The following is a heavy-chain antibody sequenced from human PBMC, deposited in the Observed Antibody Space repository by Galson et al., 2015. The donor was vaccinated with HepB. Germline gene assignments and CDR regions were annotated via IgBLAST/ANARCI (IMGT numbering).Heavy chain of an antibody. V-gene: IGHV3-11*06. J-gene: IGHJ6*03. Sequence: LRLSCAASRFTFSDYYMSWIRQAPGKGLEWVSYISSSSSYIYYADSVKGRFTISRDNAKNSLYLQMNSLRAEDTAVYYCARVGFGDRPYYYYMDVWGKGTTVTVSS. CDR2: ISSSSSYI. CDR3: ARVGFGDRPYYYYMDV. CDR1: RFTFSDYY. D-gene: IGHD3-16*01.